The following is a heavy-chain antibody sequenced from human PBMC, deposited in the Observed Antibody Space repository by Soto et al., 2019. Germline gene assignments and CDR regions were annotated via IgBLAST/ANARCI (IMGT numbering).Heavy chain of an antibody. J-gene: IGHJ3*02. D-gene: IGHD4-17*01. CDR2: TYYRSKWYN. V-gene: IGHV6-1*01. CDR3: AREVTTVTTKFAFDI. Sequence: SQTLSLPCALSGDSVSSNSAAWNWIRQSTSRGLEWLGRTYYRSKWYNEYAVSVKSRITINPDTSKNQFSLQLNSVTPEDTAVDYCAREVTTVTTKFAFDIWGQGTMVTVSS. CDR1: GDSVSSNSAA.